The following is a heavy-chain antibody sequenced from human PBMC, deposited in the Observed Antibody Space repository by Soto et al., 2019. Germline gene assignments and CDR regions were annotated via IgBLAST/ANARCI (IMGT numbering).Heavy chain of an antibody. CDR3: AKEDGSGSYYRALSPFDY. CDR1: GFTFSSYA. CDR2: ISGSGGST. J-gene: IGHJ4*02. D-gene: IGHD3-10*01. V-gene: IGHV3-23*01. Sequence: VQLLESGGGLVQPGGSLRLSCAASGFTFSSYAMSWVRQAPGKGLEWVSAISGSGGSTYYADSVKGRFTISRDNSKNTLYLQMNSLRADDTAVYYCAKEDGSGSYYRALSPFDYWGQGTLVTVSS.